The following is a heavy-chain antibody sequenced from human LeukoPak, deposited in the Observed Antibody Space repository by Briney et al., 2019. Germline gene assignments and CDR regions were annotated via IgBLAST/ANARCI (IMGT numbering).Heavy chain of an antibody. V-gene: IGHV3-21*01. Sequence: PGGSLRLSCAASGFTFSSYSMNWVRQAPGKGLEWVSSISSSSSYIYYADSVKGRFTISRDNAKNSLYLQMNSLRAEDTAVYYCARDYDRRIAARPPLSDYWGQGTLVTVSS. CDR1: GFTFSSYS. CDR2: ISSSSSYI. J-gene: IGHJ4*02. D-gene: IGHD6-6*01. CDR3: ARDYDRRIAARPPLSDY.